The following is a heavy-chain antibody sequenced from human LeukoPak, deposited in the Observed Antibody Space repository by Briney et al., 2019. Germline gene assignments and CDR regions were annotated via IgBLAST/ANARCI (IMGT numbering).Heavy chain of an antibody. J-gene: IGHJ4*02. CDR2: ISAYNGNT. D-gene: IGHD3-22*01. V-gene: IGHV1-18*01. Sequence: ASVKVSCKASGYTFTSYGISWVRQAPGQGLEWMGRISAYNGNTNYAQKLQGRVTMTTDTSTSTAYMELRSLRSDDTAVYYCARVGLTMISFPLRSWGQGTLVTVSS. CDR3: ARVGLTMISFPLRS. CDR1: GYTFTSYG.